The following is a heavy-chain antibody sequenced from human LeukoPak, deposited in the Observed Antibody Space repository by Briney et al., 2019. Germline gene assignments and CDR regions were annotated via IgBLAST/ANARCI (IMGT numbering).Heavy chain of an antibody. D-gene: IGHD2-8*01. CDR3: AKDRMVYAN. Sequence: GSLRLSCAASRFAFSSYAMSWVRQAPGKGLEWVSAISDSGGRTYYADSVKGRFTISRDNSKNTLFLQMNSLRAEDTAVYYCAKDRMVYANWGQGTLVTVSS. V-gene: IGHV3-23*01. CDR1: RFAFSSYA. J-gene: IGHJ4*02. CDR2: ISDSGGRT.